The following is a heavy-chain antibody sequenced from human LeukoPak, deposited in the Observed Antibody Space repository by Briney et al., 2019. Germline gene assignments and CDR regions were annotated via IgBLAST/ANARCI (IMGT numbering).Heavy chain of an antibody. D-gene: IGHD3-3*01. CDR1: GGSLSSYY. J-gene: IGHJ5*02. CDR2: IYTSGNT. V-gene: IGHV4-4*07. CDR3: ARATIFGAYNWFDP. Sequence: SETLSLTCTVSGGSLSSYYWSWIRQPAGKGLEWIGRIYTSGNTNYNPSFKSRVTMSVDTSKNQFSLKLSSVTAADTAVYYCARATIFGAYNWFDPWGQGTLVTVSS.